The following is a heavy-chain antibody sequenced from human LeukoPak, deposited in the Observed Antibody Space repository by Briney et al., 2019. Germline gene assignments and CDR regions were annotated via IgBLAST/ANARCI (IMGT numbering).Heavy chain of an antibody. CDR1: GGTFSSYA. D-gene: IGHD3-10*01. CDR3: AVGITMVRGVSLNYYYYYYMDV. V-gene: IGHV1-69*01. CDR2: IIPIFGTA. J-gene: IGHJ6*03. Sequence: GSSVKVSCKASGGTFSSYAISWVRQAPGQGLEWMGGIIPIFGTANYAQKFQGRVTITADESTSTAYMELSSLRSEDTAVYYCAVGITMVRGVSLNYYYYYYMDVWGKGTTVTISS.